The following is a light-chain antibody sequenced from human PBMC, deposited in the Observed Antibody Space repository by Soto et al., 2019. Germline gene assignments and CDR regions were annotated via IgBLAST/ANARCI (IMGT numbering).Light chain of an antibody. CDR3: KSYDSTLDARYV. CDR1: RSNIGAGYD. Sequence: QSVLTQPPSVSGAPGQRVTISCTWSRSNIGAGYDVHWYQHRPGTAPKLLIFGNSNRPSGVPVPDRFSGSKSGTSAYLAITGLQAEYECDYYCKSYDSTLDARYVVGTGTKVTVL. J-gene: IGLJ1*01. V-gene: IGLV1-40*01. CDR2: GNS.